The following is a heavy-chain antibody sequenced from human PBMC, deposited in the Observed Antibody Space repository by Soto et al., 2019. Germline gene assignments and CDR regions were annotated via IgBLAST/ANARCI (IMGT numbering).Heavy chain of an antibody. Sequence: ASVKVSCKTSGYTFTSYAMHWVRQAPGQRREWMGWINAGNGNTKYSKKFQGSVTITRDTSASTAYMELGRLRSEDTAVYYCAGDGNGAAFDIWGQGTMVTVSS. V-gene: IGHV1-3*01. CDR1: GYTFTSYA. D-gene: IGHD2-15*01. CDR3: AGDGNGAAFDI. J-gene: IGHJ3*02. CDR2: INAGNGNT.